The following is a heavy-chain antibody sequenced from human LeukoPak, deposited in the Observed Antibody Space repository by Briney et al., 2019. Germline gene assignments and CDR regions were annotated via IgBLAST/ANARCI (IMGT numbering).Heavy chain of an antibody. CDR3: ARVPIAVAGGGFDY. J-gene: IGHJ4*02. D-gene: IGHD6-19*01. CDR2: IIPIFGTA. CDR1: GGTFSSCA. V-gene: IGHV1-69*13. Sequence: ASVKVSCKASGGTFSSCAISWVRQAPGQGLEWMGGIIPIFGTANYAQKFQGRVTITADESTSTAYMELSSLRSEDTAVYYCARVPIAVAGGGFDYWGQGTLVTVSS.